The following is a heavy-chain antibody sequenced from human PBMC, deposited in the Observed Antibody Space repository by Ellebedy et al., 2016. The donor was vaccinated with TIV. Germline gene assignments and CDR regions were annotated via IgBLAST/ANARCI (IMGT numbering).Heavy chain of an antibody. D-gene: IGHD4-17*01. J-gene: IGHJ4*02. CDR1: GGSISSSSYY. CDR3: ARTLTTVTTPFDY. V-gene: IGHV4-39*01. Sequence: GSLRLSXTVSGGSISSSSYYWGWIRQPPGKGLEWIGSIYYSGSTYYNPSLKSRVTISVDTSKNQFSLKLSSVTAADTAVYYCARTLTTVTTPFDYWGQGTLVTVSS. CDR2: IYYSGST.